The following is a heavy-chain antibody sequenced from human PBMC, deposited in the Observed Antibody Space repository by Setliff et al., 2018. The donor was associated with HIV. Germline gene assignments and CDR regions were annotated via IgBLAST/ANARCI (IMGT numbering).Heavy chain of an antibody. CDR2: IHQSGTA. CDR3: ARQVGEGKWYLDS. CDR1: GVSVNNDDDY. Sequence: SETLSLTCAVSGVSVNNDDDYWGWIRQPPGKGLEWIAIIHQSGTAHKRPSLKSRVTISIDTSENLFSLKLSGVTAADTAIYYCARQVGEGKWYLDSWGHGTLVPVSS. V-gene: IGHV4-39*01. D-gene: IGHD1-26*01. J-gene: IGHJ4*01.